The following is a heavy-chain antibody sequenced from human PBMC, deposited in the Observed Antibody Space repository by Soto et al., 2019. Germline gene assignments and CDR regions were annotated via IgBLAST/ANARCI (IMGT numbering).Heavy chain of an antibody. CDR3: ARDVAHGYTENV. J-gene: IGHJ3*01. CDR1: GGSVGSGEYY. Sequence: QVQLQESGPGLVKPSQTLSLACTVSGGSVGSGEYYYSWIRHPPGKGLEWIGYIYDSGITNYTPYLKGRVTMSLDRSNNQVSLKLSSVTAADTAVYFCARDVAHGYTENVWGQGTMVTVSS. D-gene: IGHD5-18*01. CDR2: IYDSGIT. V-gene: IGHV4-30-4*01.